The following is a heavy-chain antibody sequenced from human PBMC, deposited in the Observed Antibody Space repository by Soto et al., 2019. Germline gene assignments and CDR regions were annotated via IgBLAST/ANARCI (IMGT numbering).Heavy chain of an antibody. CDR3: ARVGYCTSTSSNCPFES. Sequence: QELLVESGGGVVQPGTSLRLSCETSGFIFRSYGMHWVRQAPGKGLEWVAVVWYDGSNKEYGESVKGRFTISRDNSKNKLYLQMNNLRADDTAVYYCARVGYCTSTSSNCPFESWGQGTLVTVSS. CDR2: VWYDGSNK. D-gene: IGHD2-2*01. CDR1: GFIFRSYG. J-gene: IGHJ4*02. V-gene: IGHV3-33*03.